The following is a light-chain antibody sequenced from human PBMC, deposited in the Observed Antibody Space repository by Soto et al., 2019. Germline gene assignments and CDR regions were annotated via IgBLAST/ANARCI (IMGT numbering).Light chain of an antibody. CDR2: GIS. V-gene: IGKV3-20*01. Sequence: ESVLTQSPGTLSLSPGERATLSCRASQSVTNSYFAWYQQKPGQAPRLLIYGISSRATGVPDRFSASGSGTDFTLTISRLEPEDFVVYYCQQYSTLPHTFSQGTKLEVK. CDR3: QQYSTLPHT. J-gene: IGKJ2*01. CDR1: QSVTNSY.